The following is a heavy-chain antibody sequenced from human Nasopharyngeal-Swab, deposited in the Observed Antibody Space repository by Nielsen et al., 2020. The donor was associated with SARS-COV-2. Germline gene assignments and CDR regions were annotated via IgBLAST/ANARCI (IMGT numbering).Heavy chain of an antibody. CDR2: IWYDGSNK. Sequence: GESLKISCAASGFTFSSYAVHWVRQAPGKGLEWVAVIWYDGSNKYYADSVKGRFTISRDNSKNTLCLQMNSLRAEDTAVYYCARGCSSTSCYRSDGTDVWGQGTTVTVSS. V-gene: IGHV3-33*08. D-gene: IGHD2-2*01. CDR1: GFTFSSYA. J-gene: IGHJ6*02. CDR3: ARGCSSTSCYRSDGTDV.